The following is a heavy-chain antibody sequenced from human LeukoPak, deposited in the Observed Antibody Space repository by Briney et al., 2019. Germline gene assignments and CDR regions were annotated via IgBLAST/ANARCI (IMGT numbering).Heavy chain of an antibody. CDR2: ISGSGGST. V-gene: IGHV3-23*01. D-gene: IGHD2-15*01. Sequence: GGSLRLSCAASGFTFSSYWMSWVRQAPGKGLEWVSAISGSGGSTYYADSVKGRFTISRDNSKNTLYLQMNSLRAEDTAVYYCAKVNDIVVVVAYVDYWGQGTLVTVSS. J-gene: IGHJ4*02. CDR3: AKVNDIVVVVAYVDY. CDR1: GFTFSSYW.